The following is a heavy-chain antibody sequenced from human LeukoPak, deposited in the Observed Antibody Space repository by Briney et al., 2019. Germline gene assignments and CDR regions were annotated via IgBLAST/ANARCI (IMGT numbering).Heavy chain of an antibody. CDR3: AKATGTTVGGFDY. D-gene: IGHD3-10*01. CDR2: ISGSGDTT. CDR1: GFTFSSYA. Sequence: GGSLRLSCGASGFTFSSYAMSWVRQAPGKGLEWVSAISGSGDTTYYADSVKGRFTISRDNSKNTLYLQMNSLRAEDTAVYYCAKATGTTVGGFDYWGQGTLVTVSS. V-gene: IGHV3-23*01. J-gene: IGHJ4*02.